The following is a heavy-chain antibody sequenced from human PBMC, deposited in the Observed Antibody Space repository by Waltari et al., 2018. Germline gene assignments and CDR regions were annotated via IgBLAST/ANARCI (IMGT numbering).Heavy chain of an antibody. J-gene: IGHJ4*02. Sequence: QVQLVQSGAEVKKPGASAKVSCRASEYTFISYYIHWVRGAPGQGLEWMGKINPGGRTSDAKKFQGRVTITADESTSTAYMELSSLRSEDTAVYYCARDPQSGSYGGAFDYWGQGTLVTVSS. D-gene: IGHD1-26*01. V-gene: IGHV1-46*01. CDR3: ARDPQSGSYGGAFDY. CDR2: INPGGRT. CDR1: EYTFISYY.